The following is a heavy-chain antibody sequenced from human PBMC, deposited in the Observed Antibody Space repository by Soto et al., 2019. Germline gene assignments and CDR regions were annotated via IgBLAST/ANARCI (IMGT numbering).Heavy chain of an antibody. Sequence: ASVKVSCKASGYTFTSYGISWVRQAPGQGLEWMGWISAYNGNTNYAQKLQGRVTMTTDTSTSTAYMELRSLRSDDTAVYYCARLGSDYYYYYGMDVWGQGTTVTVSS. D-gene: IGHD1-26*01. CDR1: GYTFTSYG. V-gene: IGHV1-18*04. CDR2: ISAYNGNT. CDR3: ARLGSDYYYYYGMDV. J-gene: IGHJ6*02.